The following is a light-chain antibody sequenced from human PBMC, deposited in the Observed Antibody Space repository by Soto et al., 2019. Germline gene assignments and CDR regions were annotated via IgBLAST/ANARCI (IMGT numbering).Light chain of an antibody. J-gene: IGLJ2*01. CDR2: RNN. Sequence: QSVLTQPPSASGTPGQRVTISCSGSSSNIGSKYVYWYQQLPGTAPKLLMYRNNQRPSGVPDRFSGSKSGTSASPAISGLRSEDEDDYYCASWDAGVSCPAFGGGTKVTVL. CDR1: SSNIGSKY. CDR3: ASWDAGVSCPA. V-gene: IGLV1-47*01.